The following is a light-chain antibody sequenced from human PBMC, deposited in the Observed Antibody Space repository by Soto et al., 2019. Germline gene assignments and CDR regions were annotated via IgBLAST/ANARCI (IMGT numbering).Light chain of an antibody. V-gene: IGKV3-20*01. CDR3: QHYGSSRT. CDR1: QSVSSSY. Sequence: EIVLTQSPGTLSLSPGERATLSCRASQSVSSSYLAWYQQKPGQAPRLLIYGASSRATGIPDRFSGSGSGKDLTITISRLENYDFDEYYYQHYGSSRTFGQGTKVEIK. CDR2: GAS. J-gene: IGKJ1*01.